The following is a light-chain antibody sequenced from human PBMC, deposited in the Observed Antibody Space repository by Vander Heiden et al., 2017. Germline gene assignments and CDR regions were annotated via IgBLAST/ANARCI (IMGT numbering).Light chain of an antibody. CDR3: FSYGSGDGWV. CDR1: RSDIGGRNR. J-gene: IGLJ3*02. CDR2: GVA. Sequence: QSALTHPPSVPGSPGQSVTISCTVTRSDIGGRNRVSWYQQPPGTAPKLMIWGVANRPSGVPDRFSGSKSGNTASLTISGLQAEDEADYFCFSYGSGDGWVFGGGTRLTVL. V-gene: IGLV2-18*02.